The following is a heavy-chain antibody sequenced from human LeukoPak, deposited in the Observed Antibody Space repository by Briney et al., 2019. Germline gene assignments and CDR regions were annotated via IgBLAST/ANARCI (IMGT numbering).Heavy chain of an antibody. V-gene: IGHV4-39*01. J-gene: IGHJ4*02. CDR1: GGSFSSSSYY. CDR3: ARPNYYDSSGYFN. Sequence: SETLSLTCTVSGGSFSSSSYYWDWIRQPPGKGLEWIGSIYYSGSTYYNPSLKSRITISVDTSKNQFSLKLTSVTAADTALYYCARPNYYDSSGYFNWGQGTLVTVSS. CDR2: IYYSGST. D-gene: IGHD3-22*01.